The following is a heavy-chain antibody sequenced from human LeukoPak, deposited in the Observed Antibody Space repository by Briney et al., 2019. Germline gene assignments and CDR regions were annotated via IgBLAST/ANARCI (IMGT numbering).Heavy chain of an antibody. D-gene: IGHD3-10*01. Sequence: GGSLRLSCAASGFTFSSYSMNWVRQAPGKGLEWVSSISSSSYIYYADSVKGRFTISRDNAKNSLYLQMNSLRAEDTAVYYCARDRSKLLWFGELLSDALDMWGQGTMVTVSS. CDR1: GFTFSSYS. CDR2: ISSSSYI. CDR3: ARDRSKLLWFGELLSDALDM. V-gene: IGHV3-21*01. J-gene: IGHJ3*02.